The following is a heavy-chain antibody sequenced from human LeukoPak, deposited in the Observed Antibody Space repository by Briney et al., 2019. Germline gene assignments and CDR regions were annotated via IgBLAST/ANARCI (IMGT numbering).Heavy chain of an antibody. CDR2: IYSGRNT. CDR1: GFTVSNNY. Sequence: PGGSLRLSCAASGFTVSNNYMSWVRQAPGQGLEWVSIIYSGRNTYYADSVKGRFAISRDNSKNTLYLQINSLRAEDTAVYYCAKGAPEAYYYDSSGYSDLDYWGQGTLVTVSS. CDR3: AKGAPEAYYYDSSGYSDLDY. V-gene: IGHV3-53*01. D-gene: IGHD3-22*01. J-gene: IGHJ4*02.